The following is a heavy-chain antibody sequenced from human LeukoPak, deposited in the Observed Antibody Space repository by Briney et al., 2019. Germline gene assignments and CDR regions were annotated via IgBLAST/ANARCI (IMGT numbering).Heavy chain of an antibody. CDR2: IYGGGAT. CDR1: RVTASSTN. V-gene: IGHV3-53*01. Sequence: GGSLRLSSVAPRVTASSTNMSTVCPALGEGLGWGSVIYGGGATYYTDSVKGRFTISRDNSKNTLYLQMNSLRAEDTAVYYCARDPNRVAGVNIDYWGQGSLVTVSS. J-gene: IGHJ4*02. CDR3: ARDPNRVAGVNIDY. D-gene: IGHD3-16*01.